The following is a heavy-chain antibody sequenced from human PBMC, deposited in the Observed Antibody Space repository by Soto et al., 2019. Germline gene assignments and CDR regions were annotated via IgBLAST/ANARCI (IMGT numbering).Heavy chain of an antibody. Sequence: SETLSLTCTVSGGSISSSSYYWGWIRQPPGKGLEWIGSIYYSGSTYYKTSLKSRVTISVDTSKNQFSLKLRSVTAADTAVYYCARHGHYDILTEQNWFDPWGQGTLVTVSS. V-gene: IGHV4-39*01. J-gene: IGHJ5*02. CDR1: GGSISSSSYY. CDR2: IYYSGST. CDR3: ARHGHYDILTEQNWFDP. D-gene: IGHD3-9*01.